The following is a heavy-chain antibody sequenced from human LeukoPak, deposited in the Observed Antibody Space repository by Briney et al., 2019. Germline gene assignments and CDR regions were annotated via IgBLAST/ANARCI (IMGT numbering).Heavy chain of an antibody. CDR2: INSDGSNT. Sequence: PGGSLRLSCAASGFTFSGYWMHWVRQAPGKGLVWVSRINSDGSNTFYADSVEGRFTISRDNAKNTLLLQMNSLRVEDTAVYYCARDYYGSGDYWGQGTLVTVSS. CDR3: ARDYYGSGDY. CDR1: GFTFSGYW. J-gene: IGHJ4*02. D-gene: IGHD3-10*01. V-gene: IGHV3-74*01.